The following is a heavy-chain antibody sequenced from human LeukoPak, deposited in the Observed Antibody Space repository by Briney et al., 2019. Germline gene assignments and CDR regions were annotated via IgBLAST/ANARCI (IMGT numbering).Heavy chain of an antibody. V-gene: IGHV3-30-3*01. D-gene: IGHD6-19*01. CDR1: GFTFSSYA. Sequence: GGSLRLSCAASGFTFSSYAMHWVRQAPGKGLEWVAVISYDGSNKYYADSVKGRFTISRDNSKNTLYLQMNSLRAEDTAVYYCARDFPTGGQWLVPFDYWGQGTLVTVSS. CDR2: ISYDGSNK. J-gene: IGHJ4*02. CDR3: ARDFPTGGQWLVPFDY.